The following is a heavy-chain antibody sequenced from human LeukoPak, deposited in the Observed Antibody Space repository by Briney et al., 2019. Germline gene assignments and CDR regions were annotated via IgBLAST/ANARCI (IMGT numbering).Heavy chain of an antibody. CDR2: INHSGST. D-gene: IGHD5-18*01. V-gene: IGHV4-34*01. CDR1: GGSFSGYY. Sequence: SEALPLTCAVYGGSFSGYYWSWIRQPPGKGLEWIGEINHSGSTNYNPSLKSRVTISVDTSKNQFSLKLSSVTAADTAVYYCARVDTAMVTSDFDYWGQGTLVTVSS. J-gene: IGHJ4*02. CDR3: ARVDTAMVTSDFDY.